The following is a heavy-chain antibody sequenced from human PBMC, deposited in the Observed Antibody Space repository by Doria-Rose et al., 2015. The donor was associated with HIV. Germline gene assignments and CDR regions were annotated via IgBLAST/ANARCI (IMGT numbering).Heavy chain of an antibody. J-gene: IGHJ4*02. CDR1: GVSLSSPGMG. CDR2: IFSDDAR. Sequence: QVTLKESGPVLVKPTETLTLTCTASGVSLSSPGMGVSWIRQPPGKALEWLADIFSDDARSYKTSLKSRLTISRGTSKSQVVLTMTDMDPVDTATYYCARIKSSRWYHKYYFDFWGQGTLVIVSA. V-gene: IGHV2-26*01. D-gene: IGHD6-13*01. CDR3: ARIKSSRWYHKYYFDF.